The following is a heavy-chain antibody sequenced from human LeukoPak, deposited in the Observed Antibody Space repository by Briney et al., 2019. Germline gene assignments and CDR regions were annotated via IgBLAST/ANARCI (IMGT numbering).Heavy chain of an antibody. CDR3: AKDSRPYHSSAYLDY. D-gene: IGHD3-22*01. V-gene: IGHV3-30*02. CDR2: IPYDGKNK. CDR1: GFTFSNYG. Sequence: GGSLRLSCAASGFTFSNYGLHWVRQAPGKGLEWVAFIPYDGKNKYYADSVKGRFTISRDNSKNTLYLQMNSLRADDTALYFCAKDSRPYHSSAYLDYWGQGTLVTVSS. J-gene: IGHJ4*02.